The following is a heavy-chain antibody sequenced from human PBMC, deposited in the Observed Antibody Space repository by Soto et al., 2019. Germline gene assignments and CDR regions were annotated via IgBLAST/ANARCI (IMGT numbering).Heavy chain of an antibody. V-gene: IGHV1-18*01. Sequence: ASVKVSCKASGYTFTSYGISWVRQAPGQGLEWMGWISAYNGNTNYAQKLQGRVTMTTDTSTSTAYMELRSLRSDDTAVYYCASTSGGSCYLAQEGCYGMDVWGQGTTVTVSS. D-gene: IGHD2-15*01. CDR3: ASTSGGSCYLAQEGCYGMDV. CDR1: GYTFTSYG. J-gene: IGHJ6*02. CDR2: ISAYNGNT.